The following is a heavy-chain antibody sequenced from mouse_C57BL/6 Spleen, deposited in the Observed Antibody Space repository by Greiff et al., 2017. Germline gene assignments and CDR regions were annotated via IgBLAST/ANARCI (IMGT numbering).Heavy chain of an antibody. CDR2: IDPSDSYT. Sequence: QVQLKQPGAELVKPGASVKLSCKASGYTFTSYWMQWVKQRPGQGLEWIGEIDPSDSYTNYNQKFKGKATLTVDTSSSTAYMQLSSLTSEDSAVYYCARGSSGYNYFDYWGQGTTLTVSS. D-gene: IGHD3-2*02. CDR1: GYTFTSYW. CDR3: ARGSSGYNYFDY. V-gene: IGHV1-50*01. J-gene: IGHJ2*01.